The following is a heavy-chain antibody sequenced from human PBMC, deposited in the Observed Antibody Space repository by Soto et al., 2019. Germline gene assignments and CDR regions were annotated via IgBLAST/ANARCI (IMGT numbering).Heavy chain of an antibody. CDR3: ARRAAAGHYFDY. Sequence: GVSLELSCAASGYTFSSYAMSWVRQAPGKGLEWVSAISGSGGSTYYADSVKGRFTISRDNSKNTLYLQMNSLRAEDTAVYYWARRAAAGHYFDYWGQGTLVTVSS. D-gene: IGHD6-13*01. CDR2: ISGSGGST. V-gene: IGHV3-23*01. J-gene: IGHJ4*02. CDR1: GYTFSSYA.